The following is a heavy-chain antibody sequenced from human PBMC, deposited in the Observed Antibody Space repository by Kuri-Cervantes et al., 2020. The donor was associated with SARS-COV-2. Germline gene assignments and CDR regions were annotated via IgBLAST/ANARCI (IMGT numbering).Heavy chain of an antibody. CDR3: ASGRREIVVVPTDMGMDV. Sequence: ESLRLSCAVYGGSFSGYQWSWIRQTPGMGLEWIGQINDSGATKYNPSLKSRVIVSMDKSKNQFPLKLSSGNAADTAVYYCASGRREIVVVPTDMGMDVWGKGTTVTVSS. V-gene: IGHV4-34*01. CDR2: INDSGAT. J-gene: IGHJ6*03. CDR1: GGSFSGYQ. D-gene: IGHD2-2*01.